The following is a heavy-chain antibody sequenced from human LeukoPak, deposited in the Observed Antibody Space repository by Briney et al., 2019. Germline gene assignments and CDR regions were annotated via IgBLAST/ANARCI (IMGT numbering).Heavy chain of an antibody. CDR3: ARHLGYCSSTSCSWFDP. V-gene: IGHV4-39*01. J-gene: IGHJ5*02. Sequence: SETLSLTCTVSGGSIRSSSYYWGWIRQPPGKGLEWIGSIFYSGTTYYNPSLKSRVTMSIDTSKNQFSLKLTSVTAEDTAVYYCARHLGYCSSTSCSWFDPWGQGTLVTVSS. D-gene: IGHD2-2*01. CDR2: IFYSGTT. CDR1: GGSIRSSSYY.